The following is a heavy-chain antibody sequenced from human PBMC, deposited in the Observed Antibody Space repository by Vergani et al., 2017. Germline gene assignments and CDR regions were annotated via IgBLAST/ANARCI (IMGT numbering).Heavy chain of an antibody. Sequence: EVQLLQSGGGVIQPGGSVRLSCAASGFPFSACPMTWVRQAPGQGLEWVSAISARYPSTYYAESVKGRFTISRDNSKNMLYQQMNSLRAEDTAVYYCARFSYDTTPYLQGGYDCWRQGTLVSVSS. D-gene: IGHD3-22*01. CDR3: ARFSYDTTPYLQGGYDC. CDR2: ISARYPST. J-gene: IGHJ4*02. CDR1: GFPFSACP. V-gene: IGHV3-23*01.